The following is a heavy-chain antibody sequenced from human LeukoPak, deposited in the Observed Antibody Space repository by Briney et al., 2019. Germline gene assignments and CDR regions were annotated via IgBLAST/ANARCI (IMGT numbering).Heavy chain of an antibody. CDR2: INNDGREK. V-gene: IGHV3-7*02. D-gene: IGHD2-2*01. J-gene: IGHJ5*02. CDR3: AKCYAMGSSAWFDP. CDR1: GFTFNSYW. Sequence: QPGGSLRLSCAASGFTFNSYWMTWVRQAPGKGLEWVANINNDGREKNYVESVKGRFTISRDNAKNSLYLEMNSLSAEDTAVYYCAKCYAMGSSAWFDPWGQGTLVTVSS.